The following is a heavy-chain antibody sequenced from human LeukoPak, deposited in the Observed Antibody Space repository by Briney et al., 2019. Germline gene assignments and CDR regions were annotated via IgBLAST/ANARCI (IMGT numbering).Heavy chain of an antibody. J-gene: IGHJ4*02. CDR2: IKSKTDGGTT. CDR3: TTGNWGSFSY. Sequence: GGSLRLSCAASGFTSSNAWMNWVRQAPGKGLEWVGRIKSKTDGGTTDYVAPVKGRFTISRDDSKNMLYLQVNSLNTEDTAVYYCTTGNWGSFSYWGQGTLVTVSS. CDR1: GFTSSNAW. V-gene: IGHV3-15*01. D-gene: IGHD7-27*01.